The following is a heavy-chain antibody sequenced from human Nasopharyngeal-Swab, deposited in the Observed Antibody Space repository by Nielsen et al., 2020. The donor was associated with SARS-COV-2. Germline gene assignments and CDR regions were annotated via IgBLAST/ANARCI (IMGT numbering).Heavy chain of an antibody. V-gene: IGHV3-7*01. J-gene: IGHJ6*02. D-gene: IGHD2-15*01. CDR2: IKEDGSEK. Sequence: VRQAPGKGLEWVANIKEDGSEKNYVDSVKGRFTISRDNAKNSLYLQMNSLRADDTVVYYCARDTYCSGGSCYGYGMAVWGQGTTVTVSS. CDR3: ARDTYCSGGSCYGYGMAV.